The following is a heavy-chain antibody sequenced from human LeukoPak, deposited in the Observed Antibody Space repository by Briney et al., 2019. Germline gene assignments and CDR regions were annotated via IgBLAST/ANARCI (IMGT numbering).Heavy chain of an antibody. CDR1: EFTFRGYS. J-gene: IGHJ4*02. Sequence: LSGGSLRLSCEASEFTFRGYSMNWVRQAPGKGLEWISYISSSSSTIYYADAVKGRFTISRDHAKHSLYLQMNSLRDEDTAIYFCARGVRAFGYWGQGTLVTVSS. D-gene: IGHD1-26*01. CDR2: ISSSSSTI. V-gene: IGHV3-48*02. CDR3: ARGVRAFGY.